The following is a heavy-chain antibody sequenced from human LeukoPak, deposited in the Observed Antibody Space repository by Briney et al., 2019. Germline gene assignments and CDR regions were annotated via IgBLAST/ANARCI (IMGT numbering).Heavy chain of an antibody. D-gene: IGHD6-6*01. CDR2: IYYSGST. CDR1: GGSISSFY. J-gene: IGHJ3*02. CDR3: ARVHRLVPGPFHI. Sequence: SETLSLTCTVSGGSISSFYWSWIRQPPGKGLEWIGNIYYSGSTNYNPSLKSRVTISVDTSKNQFSLNLRSVTAADTAVFYCARVHRLVPGPFHIWGQGTMVIVSS. V-gene: IGHV4-59*01.